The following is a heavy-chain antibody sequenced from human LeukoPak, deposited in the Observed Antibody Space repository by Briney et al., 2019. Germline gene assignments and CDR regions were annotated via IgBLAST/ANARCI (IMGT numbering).Heavy chain of an antibody. J-gene: IGHJ4*02. CDR1: GFTFSNYG. CDR3: AKRSVTVSGPGNYFDY. CDR2: ISYDGSNK. D-gene: IGHD6-19*01. Sequence: GGSLRLSCEASGFTFSNYGMHWVRQAPGKGLEWVALISYDGSNKYHADSVKGRFTISRDNSKNTLYLQMNSLGAEDTAIYYCAKRSVTVSGPGNYFDYWGQGTLVTVSS. V-gene: IGHV3-30*18.